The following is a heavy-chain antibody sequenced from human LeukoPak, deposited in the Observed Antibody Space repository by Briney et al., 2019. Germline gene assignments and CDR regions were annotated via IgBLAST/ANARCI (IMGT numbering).Heavy chain of an antibody. D-gene: IGHD3-3*01. CDR1: GGSISSGSYY. CDR2: IYTSGST. V-gene: IGHV4-61*02. J-gene: IGHJ3*02. Sequence: SQTLSLTCTVSGGSISSGSYYWSWIRQPAGKGLEWIGRIYTSGSTNYNPSLKSRVTISVDTSNNQFSLKLSSVTAADTAVYYCARDKATDFWSGYASYDAFDIWGQGTMVTVSS. CDR3: ARDKATDFWSGYASYDAFDI.